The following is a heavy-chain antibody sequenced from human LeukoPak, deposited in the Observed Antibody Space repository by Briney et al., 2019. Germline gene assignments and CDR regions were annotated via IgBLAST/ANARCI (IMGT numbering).Heavy chain of an antibody. D-gene: IGHD4-17*01. CDR3: ATYFYGDYASYYFDR. Sequence: PSETLSLTCTVSGGSISTYYWSWIRQPPGKGLEWIGYIYYSGSTNYNPSLKTRVTISVDKSKKQFSLSLSSVTAADTAVYYCATYFYGDYASYYFDRWGQGTLVTVSS. CDR2: IYYSGST. CDR1: GGSISTYY. J-gene: IGHJ4*02. V-gene: IGHV4-59*12.